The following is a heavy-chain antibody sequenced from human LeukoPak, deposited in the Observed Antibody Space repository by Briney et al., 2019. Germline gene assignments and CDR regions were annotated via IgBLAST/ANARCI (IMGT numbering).Heavy chain of an antibody. CDR2: ISSSSSYI. D-gene: IGHD3-22*01. Sequence: PGGSLRLSCAASGFTFSSYSMNWVRQAPGKGLEWVSSISSSSSYIYYADPVKGRFTISRDNAKNSLYLQMNSLRAEDTAVYYCARERGYDSSGYYFNNFDYWGQGTLVTVSS. J-gene: IGHJ4*02. V-gene: IGHV3-21*01. CDR1: GFTFSSYS. CDR3: ARERGYDSSGYYFNNFDY.